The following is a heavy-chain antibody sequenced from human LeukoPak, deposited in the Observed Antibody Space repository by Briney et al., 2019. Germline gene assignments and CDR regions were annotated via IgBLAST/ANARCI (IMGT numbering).Heavy chain of an antibody. CDR1: GFTFADYG. CDR3: AKWANYDFWSGYFDS. D-gene: IGHD3-3*01. Sequence: GGSLRLSCAASGFTFADYGMSWVRQAPGKGLEWVSGINWNGGSTGYVDSVKGRFTISRDNAKKSLYLQMNNLRAEDTALYYCAKWANYDFWSGYFDSWGQGTLAMVS. CDR2: INWNGGST. J-gene: IGHJ4*02. V-gene: IGHV3-20*04.